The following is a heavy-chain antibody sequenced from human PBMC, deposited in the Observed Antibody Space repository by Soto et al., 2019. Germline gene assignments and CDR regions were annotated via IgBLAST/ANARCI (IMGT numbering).Heavy chain of an antibody. CDR3: ALGYGSGSYYKTGRYYYGMDV. D-gene: IGHD3-10*01. V-gene: IGHV4-38-2*01. CDR1: GYSISSGYY. J-gene: IGHJ6*02. CDR2: INHSGST. Sequence: SETLSLTCDVSGYSISSGYYWAWIRQSPGMGLEWLGKINHSGSTYYNPSLRSRVTISVDTSKNQFSLKLSSVTAADTAVYYCALGYGSGSYYKTGRYYYGMDVWGQGTTVTVSS.